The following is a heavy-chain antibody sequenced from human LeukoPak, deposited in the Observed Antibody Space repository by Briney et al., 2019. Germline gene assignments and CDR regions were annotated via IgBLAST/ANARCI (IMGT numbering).Heavy chain of an antibody. CDR1: GYTFTIYA. CDR3: VRDWGVAARAY. CDR2: INTNTGNP. Sequence: ASVKVSCKASGYTFTIYAMNWVRQAPGQGLEWMGWINTNTGNPTYAQGFTGRFVFSLDTSVSTAYLQISSLKAEDTAAYYCVRDWGVAARAYWGQGTLVTVSS. V-gene: IGHV7-4-1*02. D-gene: IGHD6-19*01. J-gene: IGHJ4*02.